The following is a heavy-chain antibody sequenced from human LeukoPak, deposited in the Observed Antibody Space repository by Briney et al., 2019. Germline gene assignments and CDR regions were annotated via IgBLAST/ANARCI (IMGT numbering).Heavy chain of an antibody. V-gene: IGHV3-23*01. Sequence: GGSLRLSCAVSGFTLTNHGVSWVRQAPGKGLEWVSIITGTGGKYYGDSVKGRFVLSKDNSKNTVYMQMSSLRAEDTATYYCAKDYCRDGNCPFPFLDSWGQGTQVTVSS. J-gene: IGHJ4*02. CDR1: GFTLTNHG. CDR3: AKDYCRDGNCPFPFLDS. CDR2: ITGTGGK. D-gene: IGHD2-15*01.